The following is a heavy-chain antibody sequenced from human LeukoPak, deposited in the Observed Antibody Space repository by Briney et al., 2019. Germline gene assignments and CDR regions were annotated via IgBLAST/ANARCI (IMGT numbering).Heavy chain of an antibody. CDR3: ARVGDDSSGDYDVWNDFDI. Sequence: SETLSFTGTVSGFSISGYYWRWIWQPPGKGLEWFGYIYYGGSSNYNPSLKSRVTRSVDTSKNPFSLKLSSVTAADSAVYYCARVGDDSSGDYDVWNDFDIWGQGTMVTVSS. D-gene: IGHD3-22*01. CDR1: GFSISGYY. V-gene: IGHV4-59*01. CDR2: IYYGGSS. J-gene: IGHJ3*02.